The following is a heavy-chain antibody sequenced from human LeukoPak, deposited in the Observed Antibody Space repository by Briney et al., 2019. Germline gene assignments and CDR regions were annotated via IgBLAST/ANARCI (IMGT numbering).Heavy chain of an antibody. CDR1: GFTFSNYW. CDR3: ARGYCSSTSCLGAFDI. V-gene: IGHV3-21*04. J-gene: IGHJ3*02. Sequence: GGSLRLSCAASGFTFSNYWMHWVRQAPGMGLEWVSTISSSGDNTYYADSVKGRFTISRDNAKNSLYLQMNSLRAEDTALYHCARGYCSSTSCLGAFDIWGQGTMVTVSS. CDR2: ISSSGDNT. D-gene: IGHD2-2*01.